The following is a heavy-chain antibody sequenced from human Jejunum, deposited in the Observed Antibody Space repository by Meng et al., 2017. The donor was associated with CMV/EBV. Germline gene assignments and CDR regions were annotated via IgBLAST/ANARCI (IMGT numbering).Heavy chain of an antibody. CDR1: FTFTGPG. J-gene: IGHJ4*02. CDR2: IKRATDGRKT. V-gene: IGHV3-15*01. D-gene: IGHD4-17*01. Sequence: FTFTGPGVSGVRKKPGKGRGGVGRIKRATDGRKTDFAAPVKGRFSLSRDDSKNRIYLQMNSLRTEDTGVYFCAKRPPPYGDYPLDFWGQGTLVTVSS. CDR3: AKRPPPYGDYPLDF.